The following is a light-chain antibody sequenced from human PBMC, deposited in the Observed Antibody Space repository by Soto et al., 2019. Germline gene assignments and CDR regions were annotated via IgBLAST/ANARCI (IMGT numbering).Light chain of an antibody. CDR1: SSDVGGYRY. V-gene: IGLV2-14*01. J-gene: IGLJ1*01. CDR2: EVS. Sequence: QSALTQPASVSGSPGQSITISCTGTSSDVGGYRYVSWYQQYPDRAPKLIIYEVSHRPSGVSDRFSGSKSGNTASLNISGVQAEDEADYYCSSFTTANTPYVFGSGTKLTVL. CDR3: SSFTTANTPYV.